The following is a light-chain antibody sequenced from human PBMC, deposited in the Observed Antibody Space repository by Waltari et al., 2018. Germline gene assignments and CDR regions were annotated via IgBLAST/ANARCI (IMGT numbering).Light chain of an antibody. CDR1: SLRDSS. V-gene: IGLV3-19*01. CDR3: SSRDSSGEVV. J-gene: IGLJ3*02. Sequence: SSELTQAPAVSVALGQTVRITCQGDSLRDSSAVWYQQKPRQAPVLVMYSNNNRPSVIPDRFSGSISGNTGSLTITGAQAEDESDYHCSSRDSSGEVVFGGGTKLTVL. CDR2: SNN.